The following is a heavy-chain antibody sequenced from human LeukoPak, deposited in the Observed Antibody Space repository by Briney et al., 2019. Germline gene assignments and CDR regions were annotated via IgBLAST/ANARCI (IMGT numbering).Heavy chain of an antibody. D-gene: IGHD3-9*01. J-gene: IGHJ5*01. CDR3: VRDWDHFDFDS. V-gene: IGHV3-30-3*01. Sequence: GGSLRLSCAASEFSFGDYAMHWVRQAPGEGLEWLADISFDGTKEYYADSVKGRFTISRDNSKNTLYLQMKSLRAEDTAVYYCVRDWDHFDFDSWGQGTLVTVSS. CDR1: EFSFGDYA. CDR2: ISFDGTKE.